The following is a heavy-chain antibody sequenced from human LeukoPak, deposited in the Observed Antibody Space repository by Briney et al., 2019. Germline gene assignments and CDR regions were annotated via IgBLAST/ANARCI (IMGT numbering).Heavy chain of an antibody. CDR1: GFTFSSYG. V-gene: IGHV3-20*04. J-gene: IGHJ3*02. CDR3: ARVAIEALVGAFDI. D-gene: IGHD3-22*01. CDR2: INWNGGST. Sequence: GGSLRLSCAASGFTFSSYGMSWVRQAPGKGLEWVSGINWNGGSTGYADSVKGRFTISRDNAKNSLYLQMNSLRAEDTALYYCARVAIEALVGAFDIWGQGTMVTVSS.